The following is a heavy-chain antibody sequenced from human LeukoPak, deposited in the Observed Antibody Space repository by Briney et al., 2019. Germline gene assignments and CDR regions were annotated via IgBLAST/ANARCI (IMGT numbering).Heavy chain of an antibody. CDR2: IRSKANSYAT. CDR3: TRRSLYYMDV. V-gene: IGHV3-73*01. CDR1: GFTFSGSA. Sequence: GGSLRLSCAASGFTFSGSAMHWVRQASGKGLEWVGRIRSKANSYATAYAASVKGRFTISRDDSKNTAYLQMNSLKTGDTAVYYCTRRSLYYMDVWGKGTTVTVSS. J-gene: IGHJ6*03.